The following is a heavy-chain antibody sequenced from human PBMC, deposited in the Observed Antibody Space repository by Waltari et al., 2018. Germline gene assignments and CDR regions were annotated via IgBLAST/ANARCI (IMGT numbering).Heavy chain of an antibody. CDR1: GYTFIDNY. D-gene: IGHD3-10*01. V-gene: IGHV1-2*02. CDR3: ARDLKPYNWYFDL. J-gene: IGHJ2*01. CDR2: NSPNSGGT. Sequence: QVQLVQSGAEVKKPGASVTASCKASGYTFIDNYINWVRQAPGQGLEWMGWNSPNSGGTEYAQHFQGRVTMTRDTSIRTAYMELYRLRSDDTAVYYCARDLKPYNWYFDLWGRGTLVTVSS.